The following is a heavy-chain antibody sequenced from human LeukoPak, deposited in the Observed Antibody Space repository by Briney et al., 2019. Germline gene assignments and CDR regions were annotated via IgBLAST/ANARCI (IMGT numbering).Heavy chain of an antibody. V-gene: IGHV1-69*13. CDR3: ARLGTGYSSSWYATFDY. Sequence: SVKVSCKASGYTFTSYYMHWVRQAPGQGLEWMGGIIPIFGTANYAQKFQGRVTITADESTSTAYMELSSLRSEDTAVYYCARLGTGYSSSWYATFDYWGQGTLVTVSS. CDR2: IIPIFGTA. D-gene: IGHD6-13*01. J-gene: IGHJ4*02. CDR1: GYTFTSYY.